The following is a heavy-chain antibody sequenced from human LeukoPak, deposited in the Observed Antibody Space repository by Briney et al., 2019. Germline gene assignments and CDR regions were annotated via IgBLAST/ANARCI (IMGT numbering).Heavy chain of an antibody. Sequence: PGGSLRLSCAASGSTFSTYWMQWVRQAPGKGLVWVSRINTDGSSADYADSVKGRFTISRDNAKNTLYLQMNSLRAEDTAVYYCARNWGFDYWGQGTLVTVSS. D-gene: IGHD7-27*01. CDR3: ARNWGFDY. V-gene: IGHV3-74*01. CDR2: INTDGSSA. J-gene: IGHJ4*02. CDR1: GSTFSTYW.